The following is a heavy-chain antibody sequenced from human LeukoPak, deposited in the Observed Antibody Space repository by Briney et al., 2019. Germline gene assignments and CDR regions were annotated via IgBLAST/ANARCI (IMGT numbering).Heavy chain of an antibody. D-gene: IGHD2-15*01. V-gene: IGHV3-7*03. Sequence: GGSLRLSCAASGFSFSSWWMSWVRQAPGKGLEWVANINQDGNEKYYVDSVKGRFTISRDNDRNSLYLQMNSLRAEDTAAYYCVREDRSCYYYWGQGTLVTVSS. CDR3: VREDRSCYYY. J-gene: IGHJ4*02. CDR1: GFSFSSWW. CDR2: INQDGNEK.